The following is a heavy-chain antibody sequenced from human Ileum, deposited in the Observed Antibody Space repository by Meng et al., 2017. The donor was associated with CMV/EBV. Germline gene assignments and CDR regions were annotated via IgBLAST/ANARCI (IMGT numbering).Heavy chain of an antibody. J-gene: IGHJ4*02. Sequence: QITLKESGPTLVKPTETLTLTCTFSGFSLTTTGVAVGWIRQPPGKALEWLALIYWNAEVRYSPSLKNRLTITQDTSTNQVVLTMTNMDPVDTATYYCAHTVNYDFWTGLFDYWGQGTLVTVSS. D-gene: IGHD3-3*01. CDR2: IYWNAEV. CDR1: GFSLTTTGVA. V-gene: IGHV2-5*01. CDR3: AHTVNYDFWTGLFDY.